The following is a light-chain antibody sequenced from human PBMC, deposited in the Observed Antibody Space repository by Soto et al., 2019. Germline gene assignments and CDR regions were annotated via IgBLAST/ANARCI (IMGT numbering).Light chain of an antibody. CDR1: QDLSNY. Sequence: DIRMTQSPSSLSASVGDRVTITCQASQDLSNYLNWYQQTPGKAPKLLIYDASNLETGVPSRFSGSGSGTTFSFTISSLQHEDIATYYCQQYDTLPLTFAVGTKVQIK. V-gene: IGKV1-33*01. CDR3: QQYDTLPLT. CDR2: DAS. J-gene: IGKJ4*01.